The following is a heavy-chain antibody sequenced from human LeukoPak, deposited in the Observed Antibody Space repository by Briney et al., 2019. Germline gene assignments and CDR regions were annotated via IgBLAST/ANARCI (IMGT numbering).Heavy chain of an antibody. Sequence: SETLSLTCTVSGGSISSGGNYWRWIRQHPGKGLVWIGYSYYSGSTYYNPSLKSRVTISVDTSKNQLSLKLNSVTAADTAVYYCARDPTGFGGIDSWGQGTLVTVSS. CDR1: GGSISSGGNY. D-gene: IGHD3-10*01. V-gene: IGHV4-31*03. CDR3: ARDPTGFGGIDS. J-gene: IGHJ4*02. CDR2: SYYSGST.